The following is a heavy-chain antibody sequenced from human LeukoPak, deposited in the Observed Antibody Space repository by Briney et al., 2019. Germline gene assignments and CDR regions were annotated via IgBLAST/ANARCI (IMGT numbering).Heavy chain of an antibody. Sequence: SETLSLTCTVSGGSLSSYYWSWIRQPGGKGLEWIGRIYTSGSTNYNPSLKSRVTMSVDTSKNQFSLKLSSVTAADTAVYYCARVIRYFDWLPLGYYYYGMDVWGQGSTVTVSS. CDR3: ARVIRYFDWLPLGYYYYGMDV. J-gene: IGHJ6*02. CDR2: IYTSGST. V-gene: IGHV4-4*07. CDR1: GGSLSSYY. D-gene: IGHD3-9*01.